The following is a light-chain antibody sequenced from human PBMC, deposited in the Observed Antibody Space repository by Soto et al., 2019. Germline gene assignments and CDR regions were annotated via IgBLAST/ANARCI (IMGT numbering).Light chain of an antibody. J-gene: IGLJ1*01. CDR3: CSYAGSYTPWV. CDR2: DVS. Sequence: QSVLAQPRSVSGSPGQSVTISCTGTSSDVSGYNYVSWYQQHPGKAPKLMIYDVSKRPSGVPDRFSGSKSGNTASLTISGLQAEDEADYYCCSYAGSYTPWVFGTGTKVTVL. CDR1: SSDVSGYNY. V-gene: IGLV2-11*01.